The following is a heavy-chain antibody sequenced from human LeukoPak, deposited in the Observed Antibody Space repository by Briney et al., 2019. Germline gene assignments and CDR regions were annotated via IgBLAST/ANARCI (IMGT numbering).Heavy chain of an antibody. D-gene: IGHD3-3*01. J-gene: IGHJ6*02. Sequence: GGSLRLSCAGSGFTFSSYAMSWVRQAPGKGLEWVSAISGSGGSTYYADSVKGRFTISRDNSKNTLYLQMNSLRAEDTAVYYCAKDEAYYDFWSGYLVWGQGTTVTVSS. CDR2: ISGSGGST. V-gene: IGHV3-23*01. CDR1: GFTFSSYA. CDR3: AKDEAYYDFWSGYLV.